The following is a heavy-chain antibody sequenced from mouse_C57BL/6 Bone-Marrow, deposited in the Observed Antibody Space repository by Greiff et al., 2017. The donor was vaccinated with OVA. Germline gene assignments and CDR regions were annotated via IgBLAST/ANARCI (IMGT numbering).Heavy chain of an antibody. Sequence: EVQLQQSGPVLVKPGASVKMSCKASGYTFTDYYMNWVKQSHGKSLEWIGVINPYNGGTSYNQKFKGKATLTVDKSSSTAYMELNSLTSEDSAVDYCARYYGNWYFDVWGTGTTVTVSS. D-gene: IGHD1-1*01. CDR2: INPYNGGT. V-gene: IGHV1-19*01. CDR3: ARYYGNWYFDV. CDR1: GYTFTDYY. J-gene: IGHJ1*03.